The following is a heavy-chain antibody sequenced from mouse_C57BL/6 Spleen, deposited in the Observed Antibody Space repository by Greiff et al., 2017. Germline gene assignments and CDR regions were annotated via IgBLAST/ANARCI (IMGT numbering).Heavy chain of an antibody. CDR3: ARGDGYYVTYYFDY. D-gene: IGHD2-3*01. V-gene: IGHV1-64*01. CDR1: GYTFTSYW. Sequence: VQLQQPGAELVKPGASVKLSCKASGYTFTSYWMHWVKQRPGQGLEWIGMIHPNSGSTNYNEKFKSKATLTVDKSSSTAYMQLSSLTSEDSAVYYCARGDGYYVTYYFDYWGQVTTLTVSS. J-gene: IGHJ2*01. CDR2: IHPNSGST.